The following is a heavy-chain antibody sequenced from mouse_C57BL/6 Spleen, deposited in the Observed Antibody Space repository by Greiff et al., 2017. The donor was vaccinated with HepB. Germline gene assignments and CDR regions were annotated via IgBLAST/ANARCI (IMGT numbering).Heavy chain of an antibody. CDR2: IYPGDGDT. CDR3: ARWDDYGFAY. V-gene: IGHV1-80*01. J-gene: IGHJ3*01. D-gene: IGHD2-4*01. CDR1: GYAFSSYW. Sequence: VKLQESGAELVKPGASVKISCKASGYAFSSYWMNWVKQRPGKGLEWIGQIYPGDGDTNYNGKFKGKATLTADKSSSTAYMQLSSLTSEDSAVYFCARWDDYGFAYWGQGTLVTVSA.